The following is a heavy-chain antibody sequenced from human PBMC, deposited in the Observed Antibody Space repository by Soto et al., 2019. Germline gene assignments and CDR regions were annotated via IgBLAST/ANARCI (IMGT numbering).Heavy chain of an antibody. D-gene: IGHD6-13*01. CDR2: TYSSGST. Sequence: QVQLQESAPGLVKPSETLSLTCTVTGGSISSYYWGWIRQPPGNGLAWIGYTYSSGSTNYNPSLKSGVAISVDTCKNQFSLKLSSVTAADTAVDYCARHSAAAGDYFDYWGQGTLVTVSS. V-gene: IGHV4-59*08. CDR3: ARHSAAAGDYFDY. CDR1: GGSISSYY. J-gene: IGHJ4*02.